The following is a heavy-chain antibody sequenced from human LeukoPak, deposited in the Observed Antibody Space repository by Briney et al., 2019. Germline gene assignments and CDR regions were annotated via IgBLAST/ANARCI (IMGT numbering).Heavy chain of an antibody. CDR2: INHSGST. J-gene: IGHJ3*02. D-gene: IGHD3-10*01. Sequence: PSETLSLTCAVYGGSFSGYYWSWIRQPPGKGLEWIGEINHSGSTNYNPSLKSRVTISVDTPKNQFSLKLSSVTAADTAVYYCARVKGMVRGRPGAFDIWGQGTMVTVSS. CDR1: GGSFSGYY. CDR3: ARVKGMVRGRPGAFDI. V-gene: IGHV4-34*01.